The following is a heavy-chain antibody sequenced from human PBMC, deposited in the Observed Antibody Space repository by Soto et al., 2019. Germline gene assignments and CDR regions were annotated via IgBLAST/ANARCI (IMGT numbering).Heavy chain of an antibody. Sequence: SXKVSFKASGYTXTGYYMHLVRQAPGQGLEWMGWINPNSGGTNYAQKFQGRVTITRDTSISTAYMELSRLRSDDTAVYYCARDRADSSSCYGTDYWGQGTLGTVSS. CDR1: GYTXTGYY. D-gene: IGHD6-13*01. CDR2: INPNSGGT. V-gene: IGHV1-2*02. J-gene: IGHJ4*02. CDR3: ARDRADSSSCYGTDY.